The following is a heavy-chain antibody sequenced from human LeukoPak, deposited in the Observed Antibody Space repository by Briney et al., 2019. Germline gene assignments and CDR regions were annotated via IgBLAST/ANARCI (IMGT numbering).Heavy chain of an antibody. Sequence: TGGSLRLSCAASGFTVSSNYISWVRQAPGKGLEWVSVIYSGGSTYYADSVKGRFTISRGNSKNTLYLQMNSLRAEDTAVYYCARGLTTVTPLDIWGQGTMVTVSS. J-gene: IGHJ3*02. D-gene: IGHD4-11*01. V-gene: IGHV3-66*02. CDR2: IYSGGST. CDR1: GFTVSSNY. CDR3: ARGLTTVTPLDI.